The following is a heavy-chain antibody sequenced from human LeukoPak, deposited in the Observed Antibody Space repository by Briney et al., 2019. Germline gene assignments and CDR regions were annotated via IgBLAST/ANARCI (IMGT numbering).Heavy chain of an antibody. CDR1: GGTFISYT. Sequence: SVKVSCKASGGTFISYTISWVRQAPGQGLEWMGRIIPILGIANYAQKFQGRVTITADKSTSTAYMELSSLRSEDTAVYYCARRGLQTYYGMDVWGQGTTVTVFS. V-gene: IGHV1-69*02. D-gene: IGHD5-24*01. J-gene: IGHJ6*02. CDR2: IIPILGIA. CDR3: ARRGLQTYYGMDV.